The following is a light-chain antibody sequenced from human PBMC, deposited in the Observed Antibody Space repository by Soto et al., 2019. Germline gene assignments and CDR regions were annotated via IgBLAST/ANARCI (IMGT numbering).Light chain of an antibody. J-gene: IGKJ2*01. CDR3: QQYESTPPT. V-gene: IGKV4-1*01. CDR1: QSVXXXSXXKXY. CDR2: WAS. Sequence: DIVXXXXPDSXXXSLGERATXXXXXXQSVXXXSXXKXYLAWYQQRPGQPPKLLIYWASTRESGVPDRFSGSGSGTDFTLTITSLQAEDVAVYYCQQYESTPPTFGQGTKLEIK.